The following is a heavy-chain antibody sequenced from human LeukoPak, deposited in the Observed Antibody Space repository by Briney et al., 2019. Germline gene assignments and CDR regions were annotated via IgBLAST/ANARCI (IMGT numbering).Heavy chain of an antibody. CDR3: AKHMTPVTTGFDY. CDR2: ISYDGSIK. D-gene: IGHD4-17*01. V-gene: IGHV3-30*18. Sequence: GGSLRLSCAATGLTFSSYGMHWVRQAPGKGLEWVSVISYDGSIKYYADSVKGRFTISRDNSKNTLYLQMDSLKPEDTAVYYCAKHMTPVTTGFDYWGQGTLVTVSS. J-gene: IGHJ4*02. CDR1: GLTFSSYG.